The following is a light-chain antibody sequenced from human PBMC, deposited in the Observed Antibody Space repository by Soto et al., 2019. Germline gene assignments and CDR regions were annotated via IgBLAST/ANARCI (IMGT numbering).Light chain of an antibody. V-gene: IGLV2-14*01. J-gene: IGLJ1*01. CDR3: SSYTSSTTLV. CDR2: EVS. Sequence: QSALTQPASVSGSPGQSITISCTGTSSDVGGHNYVSWYQQHPGKAPTLMIYEVSYWPSGVSNRFSGSKSGNTASLTISGLQAEDEADYYCSSYTSSTTLVFGTGTKLTVL. CDR1: SSDVGGHNY.